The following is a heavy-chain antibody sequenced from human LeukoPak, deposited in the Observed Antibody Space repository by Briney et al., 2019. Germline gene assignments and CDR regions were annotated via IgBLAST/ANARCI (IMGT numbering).Heavy chain of an antibody. CDR2: IYYSGST. V-gene: IGHV4-59*01. Sequence: PSETLSLTCTVSGGSISSYYWSWIRQPPGKGLEWIGYIYYSGSTNYNPSLKSRVTISVDTSKNQFSLKLSSVTAADTAVYYCARFYSSSWYYYYGMDVWGQGTTVTVSS. CDR1: GGSISSYY. J-gene: IGHJ6*02. CDR3: ARFYSSSWYYYYGMDV. D-gene: IGHD6-13*01.